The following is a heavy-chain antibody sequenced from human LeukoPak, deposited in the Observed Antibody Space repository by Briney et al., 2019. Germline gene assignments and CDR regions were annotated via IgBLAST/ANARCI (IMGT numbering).Heavy chain of an antibody. CDR2: INHSGST. J-gene: IGHJ4*02. V-gene: IGHV4-34*01. Sequence: SETLSLTCAVYGGSFSGYYWNWIRQPPGKGLEWIGEINHSGSTNYNPSLKSRVTISVDTSKNQLSLKLSSVTAADTAVYYCAVGAAANWGQGTLVTVSS. D-gene: IGHD6-13*01. CDR1: GGSFSGYY. CDR3: AVGAAAN.